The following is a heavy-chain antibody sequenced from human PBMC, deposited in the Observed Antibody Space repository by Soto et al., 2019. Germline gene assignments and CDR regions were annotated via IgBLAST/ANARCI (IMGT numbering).Heavy chain of an antibody. CDR1: GGSISSGGYS. D-gene: IGHD1-26*01. CDR2: MYHSGST. Sequence: LSLTCAVSGGSISSGGYSWSWIRQPPGKGLEWIGYMYHSGSTYYNPSLKSRVTISVDRSKNQFSLKLSSVTAADTAVYYCARRYGGNFDYWGQGTRVTVSS. CDR3: ARRYGGNFDY. V-gene: IGHV4-30-2*01. J-gene: IGHJ4*02.